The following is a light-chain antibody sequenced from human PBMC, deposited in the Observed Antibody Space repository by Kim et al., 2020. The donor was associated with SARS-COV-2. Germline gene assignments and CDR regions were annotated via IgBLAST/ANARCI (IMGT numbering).Light chain of an antibody. CDR3: QQYNSYSWT. V-gene: IGKV1-5*03. CDR1: QSISTW. J-gene: IGKJ1*01. Sequence: DIQMTQSPSTLSASVGDRVTITCRASQSISTWLAWYQQKPGKAPKLLIYKAWTLQSGVPSRFSGSGSGTEFTLTISSLQPVDFATYYCQQYNSYSWTFGQGTKVDIK. CDR2: KAW.